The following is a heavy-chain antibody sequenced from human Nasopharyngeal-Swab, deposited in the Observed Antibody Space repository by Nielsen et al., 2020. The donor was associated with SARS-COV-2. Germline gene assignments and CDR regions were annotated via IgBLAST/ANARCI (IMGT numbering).Heavy chain of an antibody. J-gene: IGHJ4*02. V-gene: IGHV3-23*01. D-gene: IGHD2/OR15-2a*01. CDR3: AKDLRGPYFF. Sequence: WIRQPPGKGLEWVAAIVGSGDISGSGGNTYYADSVKGRFTISRDNSKNTLPLQMNSLRAEDTAVYYCAKDLRGPYFFWGQGTLVTVSS. CDR2: IVGSGDISGSGGNT.